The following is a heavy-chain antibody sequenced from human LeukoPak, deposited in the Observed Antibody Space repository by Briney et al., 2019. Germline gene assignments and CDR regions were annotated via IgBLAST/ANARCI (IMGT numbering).Heavy chain of an antibody. Sequence: GGSLRLSCAASGFTFSDYYMSWIRQAPGKGLEWVSYISSSGSTIYYADSVKGRFTISRDNAKNSLFLQMNSLRAEDTAVYYCARVKGVGATASFDYWGQGTLVTVSS. D-gene: IGHD1-26*01. CDR2: ISSSGSTI. CDR1: GFTFSDYY. V-gene: IGHV3-11*04. CDR3: ARVKGVGATASFDY. J-gene: IGHJ4*02.